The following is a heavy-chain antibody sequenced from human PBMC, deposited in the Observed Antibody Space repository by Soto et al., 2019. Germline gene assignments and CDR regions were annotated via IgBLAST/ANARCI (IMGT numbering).Heavy chain of an antibody. Sequence: ASVKVYCKSSGYTFTSYYMHWVRQAPGQGLEWMGIINPSGGSTSYAQKFQGRVTMTRDTSTSTVYMELSSLRSEDTAVYYCARDVVRGVPYYYGMDVWGQGTTVTVSS. CDR3: ARDVVRGVPYYYGMDV. D-gene: IGHD3-10*01. J-gene: IGHJ6*02. CDR1: GYTFTSYY. CDR2: INPSGGST. V-gene: IGHV1-46*01.